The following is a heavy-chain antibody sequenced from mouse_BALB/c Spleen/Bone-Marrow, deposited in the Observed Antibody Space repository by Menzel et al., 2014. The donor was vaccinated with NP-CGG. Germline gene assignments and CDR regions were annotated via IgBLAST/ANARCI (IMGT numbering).Heavy chain of an antibody. CDR1: GFNIKDTY. CDR2: IDPASDYT. D-gene: IGHD4-1*01. V-gene: IGHV14-3*02. Sequence: VHVKQSGAELVKPGASVKLSCTASGFNIKDTYMHWVKQRPEQGLVWIGRIDPASDYTQFDSKFQGKATITADTSSNTAYLQLSSLTSEDTAVYYCATLTGTFDYWGQGTTLTVSS. J-gene: IGHJ2*01. CDR3: ATLTGTFDY.